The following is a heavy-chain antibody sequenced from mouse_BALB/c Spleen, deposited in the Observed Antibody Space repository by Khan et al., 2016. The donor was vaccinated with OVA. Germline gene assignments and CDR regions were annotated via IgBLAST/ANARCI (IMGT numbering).Heavy chain of an antibody. CDR2: IWSGGST. Sequence: VKLEESGPGLVQPSQSLSITCTVSGFSLTTYGVHWVRQSPGKGLEWLGMIWSGGSTDYNAAFISRLSISKDNSKSQVFFKMDSLQANDTAIYYCARNYDYDEGLAYWGQGTLVTVSA. J-gene: IGHJ3*01. D-gene: IGHD2-4*01. CDR1: GFSLTTYG. CDR3: ARNYDYDEGLAY. V-gene: IGHV2-2*02.